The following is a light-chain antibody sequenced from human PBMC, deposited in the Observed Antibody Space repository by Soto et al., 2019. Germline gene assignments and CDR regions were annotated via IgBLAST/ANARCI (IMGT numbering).Light chain of an antibody. CDR3: QQHTILPLH. CDR1: QSVSRN. CDR2: DAS. J-gene: IGKJ4*01. Sequence: EIVMTQSPATLSVSPGERATLSCRASQSVSRNLAWYQQRPGQPPRLLIYDASTRATGIPAKFGRTGSGTEFTLTITGLQSEDYSVYYRQQHTILPLHFGERTKVGI. V-gene: IGKV3-15*01.